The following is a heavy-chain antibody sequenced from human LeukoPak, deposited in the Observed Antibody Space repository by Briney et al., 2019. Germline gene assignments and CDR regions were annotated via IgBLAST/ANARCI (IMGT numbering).Heavy chain of an antibody. V-gene: IGHV4-59*08. CDR3: ARHDPRYRSGWYFGWFDP. D-gene: IGHD6-19*01. CDR2: IYYSGST. J-gene: IGHJ5*02. CDR1: GGSISSYY. Sequence: SETLSLTCTVSGGSISSYYWSWIRQPPGKGLEWIGYIYYSGSTNYNPSLKSRVTISVDTSKNQFSLKLSSVTAADTAVYYCARHDPRYRSGWYFGWFDPWGQGTLVTVSS.